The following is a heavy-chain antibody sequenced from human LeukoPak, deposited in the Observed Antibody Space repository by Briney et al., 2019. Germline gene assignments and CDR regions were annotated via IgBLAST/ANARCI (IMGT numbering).Heavy chain of an antibody. J-gene: IGHJ4*02. CDR3: AKTGSGWYFDY. V-gene: IGHV3-30*18. CDR2: ISYDGSNK. CDR1: GFTFSSYV. Sequence: GGSLGLSCAASGFTFSSYVMHWVRQAPGKGLEWVAVISYDGSNKYYADSVKGRFTISRDNSKNTLYLQMNSLRPEDTSVYYCAKTGSGWYFDYWGQGTLVTVSS. D-gene: IGHD6-19*01.